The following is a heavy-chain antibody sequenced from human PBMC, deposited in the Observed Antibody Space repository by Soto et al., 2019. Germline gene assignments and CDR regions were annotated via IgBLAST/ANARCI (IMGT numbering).Heavy chain of an antibody. J-gene: IGHJ6*02. CDR3: ARADKNYDFWHYYGMDV. D-gene: IGHD3-3*01. CDR1: GGSISSYY. CDR2: IYYSGST. Sequence: PSETLSLTCTVSGGSISSYYWSWIRQPPGKGLEWIGYIYYSGSTNYNPSLKSRATISVDTSKNQFSLKLSSVTAADTAVYYCARADKNYDFWHYYGMDVWGQGTTVTVSS. V-gene: IGHV4-59*01.